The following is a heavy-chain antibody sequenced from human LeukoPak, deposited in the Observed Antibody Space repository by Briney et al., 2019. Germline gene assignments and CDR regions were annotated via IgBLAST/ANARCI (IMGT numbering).Heavy chain of an antibody. CDR1: GGSFSGYY. CDR3: ARGGGTYSSGWRLDY. Sequence: SETLSLTCAVYGGSFSGYYWSWIRQPPGKGLEWIGEINHSGSTNYNPSLKSRVTISVDTSKNQFSLKLSSVTAADTAVYYCARGGGTYSSGWRLDYWGQGTLVTVSS. J-gene: IGHJ4*02. V-gene: IGHV4-34*01. CDR2: INHSGST. D-gene: IGHD6-19*01.